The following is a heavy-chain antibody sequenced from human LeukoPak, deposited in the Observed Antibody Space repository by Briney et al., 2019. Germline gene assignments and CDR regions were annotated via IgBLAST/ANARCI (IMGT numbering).Heavy chain of an antibody. CDR2: IIPILGIA. J-gene: IGHJ4*02. V-gene: IGHV1-69*04. CDR1: GGTFSSYA. Sequence: SVKVSCKASGGTFSSYAISWVRQAPGQGLEWMGRIIPILGIANYAQKSQGRVTITADKSTSTAYMELSSLRSEDTAVYYWAIHTAGWGGGHYFDYWGQGTLVTVSS. CDR3: AIHTAGWGGGHYFDY. D-gene: IGHD3-16*01.